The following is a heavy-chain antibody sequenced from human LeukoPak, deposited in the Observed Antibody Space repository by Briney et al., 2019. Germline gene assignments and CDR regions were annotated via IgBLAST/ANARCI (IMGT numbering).Heavy chain of an antibody. CDR1: GFTFSTFA. J-gene: IGHJ5*02. D-gene: IGHD1-26*01. Sequence: GGSLRLSCEASGFTFSTFAMIWVRQPPGKGLVWVSRMNSDGSSTSYADSVKGRFTISRDNAKNSLYLQMNSLRAEDTAVYYCAREWESDLWGQGTLVTVSS. CDR3: AREWESDL. CDR2: MNSDGSST. V-gene: IGHV3-74*01.